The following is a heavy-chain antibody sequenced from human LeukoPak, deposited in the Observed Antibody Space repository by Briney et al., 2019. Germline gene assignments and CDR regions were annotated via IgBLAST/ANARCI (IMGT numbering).Heavy chain of an antibody. CDR1: GYTFTGYC. D-gene: IGHD6-13*01. V-gene: IGHV1-2*02. Sequence: ASVKVSCKASGYTFTGYCMHWVRQAPGQGLEWMGWINPNSGGTNYAQKFQGRVTMTRDTSISTAYMELSRLRSDDTAVYYCARDVQQLVQRGRNWFDPWGQGTLVTVSS. J-gene: IGHJ5*02. CDR3: ARDVQQLVQRGRNWFDP. CDR2: INPNSGGT.